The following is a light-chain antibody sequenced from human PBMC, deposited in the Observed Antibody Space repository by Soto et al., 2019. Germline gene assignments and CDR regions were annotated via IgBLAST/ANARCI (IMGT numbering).Light chain of an antibody. Sequence: QSALTQPRSVSGSPGQSVTVSCSGTSSDVGGYNCVSWYQQHPGKAPKLMIYGVIKRPSGVPDRFSGSKSGNTASLTISGRQDEDEADYYCCSYAGSYTWVFGGGTKLTVL. J-gene: IGLJ3*02. CDR3: CSYAGSYTWV. CDR2: GVI. V-gene: IGLV2-11*01. CDR1: SSDVGGYNC.